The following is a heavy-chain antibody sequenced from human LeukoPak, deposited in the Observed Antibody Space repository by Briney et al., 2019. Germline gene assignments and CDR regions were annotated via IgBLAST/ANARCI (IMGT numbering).Heavy chain of an antibody. D-gene: IGHD3-22*01. CDR1: GFTFSSYG. CDR3: ARTIVVIESTWFDP. Sequence: PGGSLRLSCAASGFTFSSYGMHWVRQAPGQGLGWVANIKQDGSEKYYVDSVKGRFTISRDNAKNSLYLQMKSLRAEDTAVYYCARTIVVIESTWFDPWGQGTLVTVSS. J-gene: IGHJ5*02. CDR2: IKQDGSEK. V-gene: IGHV3-7*01.